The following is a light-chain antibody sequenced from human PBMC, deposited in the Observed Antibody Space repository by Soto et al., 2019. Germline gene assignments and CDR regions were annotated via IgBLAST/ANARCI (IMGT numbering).Light chain of an antibody. V-gene: IGKV1-5*03. CDR3: QQYEAYPLT. J-gene: IGKJ4*01. Sequence: DIQLTQSPSTLSASVGDRATITCRASQSIRSWLAWYQQKPGKAPKLLVYKASSLESGVPSRFSGSGSGTEFTLTLSSLQPDDFATYYCQQYEAYPLTFGGGTKVEI. CDR1: QSIRSW. CDR2: KAS.